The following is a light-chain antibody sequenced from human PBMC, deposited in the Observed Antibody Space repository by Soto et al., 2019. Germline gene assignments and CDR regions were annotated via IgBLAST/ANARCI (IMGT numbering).Light chain of an antibody. CDR2: KAS. J-gene: IGKJ1*01. V-gene: IGKV1-5*03. CDR1: QTISSW. Sequence: DIQMTQYPSTLSGSVGDRVTITCLASQTISSWLAWYQQKPGKAPKLLIYKASTLKSGVPSRFSGSGSGTEFTLTISSLQPDDFATYYCQHYNSYSEAVGPGTKVEIK. CDR3: QHYNSYSEA.